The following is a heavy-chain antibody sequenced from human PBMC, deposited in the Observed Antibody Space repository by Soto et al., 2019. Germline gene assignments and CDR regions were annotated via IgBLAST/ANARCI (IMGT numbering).Heavy chain of an antibody. V-gene: IGHV3-11*01. Sequence: QVQLVESGGDLVKPGGSLRLSCAASGYTFSDYYMSWIRQAQGKGLEWISYIDTSGTKIYYADSVKGRFTITRDNAKNSLYLEMYSLRDEHTAVYYCASHYDMWSGYLSPVDYWGQGTLVTVSS. CDR2: IDTSGTKI. CDR1: GYTFSDYY. CDR3: ASHYDMWSGYLSPVDY. D-gene: IGHD3-3*01. J-gene: IGHJ4*02.